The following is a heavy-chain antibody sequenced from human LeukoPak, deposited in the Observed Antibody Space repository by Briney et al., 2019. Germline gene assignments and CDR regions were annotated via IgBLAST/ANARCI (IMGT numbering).Heavy chain of an antibody. J-gene: IGHJ4*02. CDR2: ISSSGSTI. V-gene: IGHV3-11*01. CDR1: GFTFSDYY. D-gene: IGHD3-10*01. Sequence: NPGGSLRLSCAASGFTFSDYYMSRIRQAPGKGLEWVSYISSSGSTIYYADSVKGRFTISRDNAKNSLYLQMNSLRAEDTAVYYCARTDDSGSYYYYFDYWGQGTRVTVSS. CDR3: ARTDDSGSYYYYFDY.